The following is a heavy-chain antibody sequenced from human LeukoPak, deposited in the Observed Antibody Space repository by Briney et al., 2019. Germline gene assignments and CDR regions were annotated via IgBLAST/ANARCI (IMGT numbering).Heavy chain of an antibody. Sequence: SVKVSCKASGGTFSSYAISWVRQAPGQGLEWMGRIIPILGIANYAQKFQGGVTITADKSTSTAYMELSSLTSDDTAVYYCARDDEHHYDNKIYDAYDLWGQGTMVTVSS. CDR2: IIPILGIA. CDR3: ARDDEHHYDNKIYDAYDL. CDR1: GGTFSSYA. J-gene: IGHJ3*01. V-gene: IGHV1-69*04. D-gene: IGHD3-22*01.